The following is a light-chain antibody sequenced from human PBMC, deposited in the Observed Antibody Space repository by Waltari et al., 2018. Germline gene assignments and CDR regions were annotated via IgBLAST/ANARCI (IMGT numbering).Light chain of an antibody. V-gene: IGLV2-23*02. CDR3: CSYAGTPRVV. CDR1: TNAIGSYNI. CDR2: EVN. J-gene: IGLJ2*01. Sequence: QSALTQPASVSGSPGQSITISCTGTTNAIGSYNIVSWYQQHPGKAPKVIIFEVNKRPSGVSNRFSGSKSGNTASLTVSGLHPEDEADYYCCSYAGTPRVVFGGGTKLTVL.